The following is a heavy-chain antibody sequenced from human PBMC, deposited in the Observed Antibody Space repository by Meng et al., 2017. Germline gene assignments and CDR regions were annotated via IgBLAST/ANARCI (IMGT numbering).Heavy chain of an antibody. V-gene: IGHV3-43D*03. CDR3: AKDGYGDYYGMDV. J-gene: IGHJ6*02. CDR2: ISWDGGST. D-gene: IGHD4-17*01. CDR1: GFTFDDYA. Sequence: GESLKISCAASGFTFDDYAMHWVRQAPGKGLEWVSLISWDGGSTYYADSVKGRFTISRDNSENSLYLQMNSLRAEDTALYYCAKDGYGDYYGMDVWGQGTTVTVSS.